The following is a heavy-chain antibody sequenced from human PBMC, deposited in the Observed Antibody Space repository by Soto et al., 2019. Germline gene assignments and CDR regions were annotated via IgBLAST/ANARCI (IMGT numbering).Heavy chain of an antibody. J-gene: IGHJ5*02. CDR2: IDRTRSVI. CDR1: GFTFTIYS. D-gene: IGHD2-15*01. CDR3: ARESVSCSGRRCHGLGFGP. V-gene: IGHV3-48*02. Sequence: PGGSLRLSCADSGFTFTIYSFNWVRQAPGKGLEWVASIDRTRSVIYYADSVKGRFTISRDNAKNSLYLQMNSLRDEDTAVYYCARESVSCSGRRCHGLGFGPWGKGTRVSVSS.